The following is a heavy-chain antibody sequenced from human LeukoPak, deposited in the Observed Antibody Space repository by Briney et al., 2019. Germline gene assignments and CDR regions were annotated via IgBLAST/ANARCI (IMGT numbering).Heavy chain of an antibody. D-gene: IGHD3-22*01. CDR2: IYYTGST. CDR1: GGSMSSYY. J-gene: IGHJ4*02. V-gene: IGHV4-59*12. Sequence: SETLSLTCTVSGGSMSSYYWSWIRQPPGKGLEWIGFIYYTGSTNYNPSLKSRVTVSLDTSKNQFSLKLSSVTAADTAVYYCARDVLLYYYDSSGYFDYWGQGTLVTVSS. CDR3: ARDVLLYYYDSSGYFDY.